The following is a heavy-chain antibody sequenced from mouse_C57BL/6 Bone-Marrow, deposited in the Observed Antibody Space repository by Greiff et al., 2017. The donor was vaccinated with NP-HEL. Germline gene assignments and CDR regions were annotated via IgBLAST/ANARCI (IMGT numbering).Heavy chain of an antibody. Sequence: QVQLQQSGPGLVQPSQSLSITCTVSGFSLTSYGVHWVRQSPGQGLEWLGVIWRGGSTDYNAAFMSRLSITKDNSKGQVFFKMNSLQADDTAIYYCAKAYSNYLYDFDCWGQGTTLTVSS. CDR1: GFSLTSYG. V-gene: IGHV2-5*01. J-gene: IGHJ2*01. D-gene: IGHD2-5*01. CDR3: AKAYSNYLYDFDC. CDR2: IWRGGST.